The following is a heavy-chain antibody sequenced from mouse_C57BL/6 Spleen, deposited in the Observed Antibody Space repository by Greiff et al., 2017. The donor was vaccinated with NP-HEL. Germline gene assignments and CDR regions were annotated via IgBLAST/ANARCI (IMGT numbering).Heavy chain of an antibody. V-gene: IGHV1-82*01. CDR2: IYPGDGDT. Sequence: VKLQESGPELVKPGASVKISCKASGYAFSSSWMNWVKQRPGKGLEWIGRIYPGDGDTNYNGKFKGKATLTADKSSSTAYMQLSSLTSEDSAVYFCAREDGNGAMDYWGQGTSVTVSS. CDR1: GYAFSSSW. J-gene: IGHJ4*01. D-gene: IGHD2-1*01. CDR3: AREDGNGAMDY.